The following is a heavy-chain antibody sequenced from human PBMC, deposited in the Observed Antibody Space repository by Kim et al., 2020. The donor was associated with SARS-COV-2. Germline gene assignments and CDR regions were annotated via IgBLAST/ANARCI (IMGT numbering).Heavy chain of an antibody. CDR3: ARALTRIYIVVVTAKNAFDI. J-gene: IGHJ3*02. CDR2: INHSGST. D-gene: IGHD2-21*02. CDR1: GGSFSGYY. V-gene: IGHV4-34*01. Sequence: SETLSLTCAVYGGSFSGYYWSWIRQPPGKGLEWIGEINHSGSTNYNPSLKSRVTISVDTSKNQFSLKLSSVTAADTAVYYCARALTRIYIVVVTAKNAFDIWGQGTMVTVSS.